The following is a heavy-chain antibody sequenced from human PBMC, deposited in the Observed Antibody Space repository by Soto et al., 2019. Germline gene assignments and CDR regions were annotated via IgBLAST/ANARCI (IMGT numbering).Heavy chain of an antibody. Sequence: PSETLSLTCSVSGGSISSSSYFWGWIRQPPGKGLEWIGSIYYSGSTYYNPSLKSRVTISVDTSKNQFSLKLSSVTAADTVVYYCASHPSDFWFDPWGQGTLVTVSS. CDR1: GGSISSSSYF. D-gene: IGHD2-21*02. J-gene: IGHJ5*02. CDR3: ASHPSDFWFDP. V-gene: IGHV4-39*01. CDR2: IYYSGST.